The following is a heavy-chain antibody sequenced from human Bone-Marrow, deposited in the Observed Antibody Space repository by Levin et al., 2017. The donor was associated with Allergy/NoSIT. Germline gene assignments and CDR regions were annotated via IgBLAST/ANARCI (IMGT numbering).Heavy chain of an antibody. CDR2: ISAYNGNT. J-gene: IGHJ1*01. CDR3: AGAPRGAGEFQH. CDR1: GYTFTSYG. D-gene: IGHD2-21*01. V-gene: IGHV1-18*01. Sequence: GESLKISCKASGYTFTSYGISWVRQAPGQGLEWMGWISAYNGNTNYAQKLQGRVTMTTDTSTSTAYMELRSLRSDDTAVYYCAGAPRGAGEFQHWGQGTLVTVSS.